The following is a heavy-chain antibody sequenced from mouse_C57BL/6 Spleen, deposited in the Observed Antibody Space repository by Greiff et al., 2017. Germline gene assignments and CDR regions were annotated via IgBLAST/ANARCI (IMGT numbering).Heavy chain of an antibody. J-gene: IGHJ2*01. D-gene: IGHD2-4*01. V-gene: IGHV1-42*01. CDR3: ARDEGLRYYFDY. Sequence: VQLKESGPELVKPGASVKISCKASGYSFTGYSMNWVKQSPEKSLEWIGEINPSTGGTTYNQKFKAKATLTVDKSSSTAYMQLKSLTSEDSAVYYCARDEGLRYYFDYWGQGTTLTVSS. CDR2: INPSTGGT. CDR1: GYSFTGYS.